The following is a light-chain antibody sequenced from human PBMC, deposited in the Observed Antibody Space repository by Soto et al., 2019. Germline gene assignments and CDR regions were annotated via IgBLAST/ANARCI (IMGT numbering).Light chain of an antibody. J-gene: IGLJ3*02. Sequence: QSVLTQPASVSGSPGQSITIPCSGRSSDLGGLNYVSWYQQHPGKVPKLIIYKVDNRPSGISYRFSASKSGNTASLTISGLQAEDEAHYYCSSYTTVPSPQWVFAGGTKLTVL. V-gene: IGLV2-14*01. CDR2: KVD. CDR1: SSDLGGLNY. CDR3: SSYTTVPSPQWV.